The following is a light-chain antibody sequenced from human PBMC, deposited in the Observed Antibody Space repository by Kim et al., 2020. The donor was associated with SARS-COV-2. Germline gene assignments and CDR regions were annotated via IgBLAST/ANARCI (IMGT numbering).Light chain of an antibody. CDR3: QQYKTYPWT. J-gene: IGKJ1*01. V-gene: IGKV1-5*03. CDR2: KAS. CDR1: QSVSPS. Sequence: ASVGATVTITCRASQSVSPSLAWFRHKPGKAPSLLMYKASSLESGVPSRFSGSGSGTEFTLTITSLQPDDFATYYCQQYKTYPWTFGQGTKVDIK.